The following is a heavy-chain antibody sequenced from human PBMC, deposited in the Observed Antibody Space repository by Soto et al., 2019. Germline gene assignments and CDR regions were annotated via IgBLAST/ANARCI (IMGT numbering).Heavy chain of an antibody. CDR2: IYHSGST. J-gene: IGHJ4*02. CDR1: GGSTSSSGYY. D-gene: IGHD3-10*01. CDR3: AREGRHPYDY. Sequence: SETLSLTFTVSGGSTSSSGYYWGVSRQPPGTGLEWIGSIYHSGSTYYNPSLKRRVTISVDTSKNQFSLKLSSVTAADPALYYCAREGRHPYDYWAKATLLTVSS. V-gene: IGHV4-39*07.